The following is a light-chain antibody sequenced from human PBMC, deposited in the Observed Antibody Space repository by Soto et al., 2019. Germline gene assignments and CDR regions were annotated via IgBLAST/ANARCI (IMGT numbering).Light chain of an antibody. CDR3: QQYDNDSWT. J-gene: IGKJ1*01. CDR2: KAS. CDR1: QSINSW. Sequence: DIQMTQSPSTLSASVGDRVIITCRASQSINSWLAWYQQKPGKAPNLLIYKASTLKSGVPSRFSGSGSGTEFTLTISSLQPDDFATYYCQQYDNDSWTFGHGTKVEIK. V-gene: IGKV1-5*03.